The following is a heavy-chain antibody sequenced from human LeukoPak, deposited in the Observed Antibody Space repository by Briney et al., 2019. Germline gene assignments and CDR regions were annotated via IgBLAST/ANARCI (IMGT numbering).Heavy chain of an antibody. CDR1: GGSVSSGSYY. Sequence: PSETLSLTCTVSGGSVSSGSYYWSWIRQPPGKGLEWIGDIYYSGSIKYNPSLKSRVTMSVDTSKNQFSLKLSSVTAADTAVYYCARDLYYYDNSGYLAGAFDIWGQGTMVTVSS. CDR2: IYYSGSI. J-gene: IGHJ3*02. CDR3: ARDLYYYDNSGYLAGAFDI. V-gene: IGHV4-61*01. D-gene: IGHD3-22*01.